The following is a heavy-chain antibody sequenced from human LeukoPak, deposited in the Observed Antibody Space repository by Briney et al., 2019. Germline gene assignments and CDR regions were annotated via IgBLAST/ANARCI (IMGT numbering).Heavy chain of an antibody. Sequence: SETLSLTCTVSSGSISSYYWSWIRQPAGKGLEWIGRIYTSGSTNYNPPLKSRVTMSVDTSKNQFSLKLSSVTAADTAVYYCARVVVTGGWFDPWGQGTLVTVSS. CDR2: IYTSGST. J-gene: IGHJ5*02. V-gene: IGHV4-4*07. CDR1: SGSISSYY. CDR3: ARVVVTGGWFDP. D-gene: IGHD2-21*02.